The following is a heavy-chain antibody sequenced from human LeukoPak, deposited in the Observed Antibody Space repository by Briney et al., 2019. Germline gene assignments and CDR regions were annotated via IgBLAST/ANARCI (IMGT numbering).Heavy chain of an antibody. CDR3: ARDRYSGYDFGWFDP. D-gene: IGHD5-12*01. CDR2: INPNSGGT. CDR1: GYTFTGYY. Sequence: ASVKVSCKASGYTFTGYYMHWVRQAPGQGLEWMGRINPNSGGTNYAQKFQGRVTMTRDTSISTAYMELSRLRPDDTAVYYCARDRYSGYDFGWFDPWGQGTLVTVS. J-gene: IGHJ5*02. V-gene: IGHV1-2*06.